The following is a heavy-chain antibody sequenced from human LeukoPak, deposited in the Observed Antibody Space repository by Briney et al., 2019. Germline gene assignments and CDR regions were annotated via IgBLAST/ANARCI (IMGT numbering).Heavy chain of an antibody. CDR1: GFTFSNYG. CDR3: AKDMGYSYGSNYFDY. D-gene: IGHD5-18*01. J-gene: IGHJ4*02. V-gene: IGHV3-23*01. Sequence: PGGSLRLSCAASGFTFSNYGMSWVRQAPGKGLEWVSAISGGGGSTYYADSVKGRFTISRDNSKNTLYLQMNSLRAEDTAVYYCAKDMGYSYGSNYFDYWGQGTLVTVSS. CDR2: ISGGGGST.